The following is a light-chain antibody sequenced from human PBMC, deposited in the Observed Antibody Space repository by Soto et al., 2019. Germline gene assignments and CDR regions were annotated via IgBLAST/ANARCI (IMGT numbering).Light chain of an antibody. Sequence: SYELTQPPSVSVAPGKTARITCGGNNIGSKSVHWYQQKPGQAPVLVIYYDSDRPSGIPERFSGSNSGNTATLTISRVEAGDEADYYCQVWDSSSDRYDVFGTGTKVTVL. CDR1: NIGSKS. CDR2: YDS. V-gene: IGLV3-21*04. J-gene: IGLJ1*01. CDR3: QVWDSSSDRYDV.